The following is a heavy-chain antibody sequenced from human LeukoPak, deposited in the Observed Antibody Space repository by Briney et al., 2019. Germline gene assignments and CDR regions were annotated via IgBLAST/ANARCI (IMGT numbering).Heavy chain of an antibody. CDR1: GYTFTSYA. D-gene: IGHD3-9*01. CDR3: ARGLIRYFDWSHYFDY. Sequence: ASVKVSCKASGYTFTSYAMNWVRQAPGQGLEWMGWINTNTGNPTYAQGFTGRFVFSLDTSVSTAYLQISSLKAEDTAVYYCARGLIRYFDWSHYFDYWGQGTLVTVSS. J-gene: IGHJ4*02. V-gene: IGHV7-4-1*02. CDR2: INTNTGNP.